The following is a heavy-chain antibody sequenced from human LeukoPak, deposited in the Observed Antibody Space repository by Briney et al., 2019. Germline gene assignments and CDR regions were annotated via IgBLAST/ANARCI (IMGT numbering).Heavy chain of an antibody. V-gene: IGHV4-4*07. J-gene: IGHJ5*02. CDR1: GGSISSYY. CDR2: IYTSGST. CDR3: ARGLYCSSTSCYGGWFDP. D-gene: IGHD2-2*01. Sequence: SETLSLTCTVSGGSISSYYWSWIRQPAGKGLEWIGRIYTSGSTNYNPSLKSRVTMSVDTSKNQFSLKLSSVTAADTAVYYCARGLYCSSTSCYGGWFDPWGQGTLVTVSS.